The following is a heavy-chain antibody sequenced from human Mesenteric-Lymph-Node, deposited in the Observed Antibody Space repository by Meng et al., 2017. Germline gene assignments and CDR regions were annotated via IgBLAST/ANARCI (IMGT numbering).Heavy chain of an antibody. D-gene: IGHD6-13*01. CDR1: GFTFDDYA. Sequence: GESLKISCAASGFTFDDYAMHWVRQAPGKGLEWVSLISWDGGSTYYADSVKGRFTISRDNSKNSLYLQMNSLRAENTALSYCAKDAAAGISSAFDIWGQGTMVTVSS. CDR2: ISWDGGST. CDR3: AKDAAAGISSAFDI. V-gene: IGHV3-43D*03. J-gene: IGHJ3*02.